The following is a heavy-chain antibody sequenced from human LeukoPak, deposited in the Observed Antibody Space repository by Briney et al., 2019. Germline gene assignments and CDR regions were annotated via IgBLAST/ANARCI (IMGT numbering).Heavy chain of an antibody. CDR3: ARESGRVSDY. CDR1: GGSFSGYY. D-gene: IGHD3-10*01. Sequence: SETLSLTCAVYGGSFSGYYWSWIRQPPGKGLEWIGEINHSGSTNYNPSLKSRVTISVDTSKNQFSLKLSSVTAADTAVYYCARESGRVSDYWGQGTLVTVSS. V-gene: IGHV4-34*01. CDR2: INHSGST. J-gene: IGHJ4*02.